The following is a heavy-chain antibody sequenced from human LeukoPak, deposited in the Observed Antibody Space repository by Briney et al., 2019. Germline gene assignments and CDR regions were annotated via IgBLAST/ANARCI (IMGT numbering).Heavy chain of an antibody. CDR2: INPNSGGT. CDR3: ARGRMTTRNWFDP. D-gene: IGHD4-17*01. J-gene: IGHJ5*02. V-gene: IGHV1-2*02. CDR1: GYTFTGYY. Sequence: GASVKVSCKASGYTFTGYYMHWVRQAPGQGLEWMGWINPNSGGTNYAQKFQGRVTMTRDTSISTAYMELSSLRSEDTAVYYCARGRMTTRNWFDPWGQGTLVTVSS.